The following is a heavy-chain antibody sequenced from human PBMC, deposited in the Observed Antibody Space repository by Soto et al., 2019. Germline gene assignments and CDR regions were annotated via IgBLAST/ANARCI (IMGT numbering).Heavy chain of an antibody. CDR1: GFTFSSYA. V-gene: IGHV3-23*01. D-gene: IGHD1-1*01. CDR2: ISGSGGST. J-gene: IGHJ4*02. Sequence: EVQLLESGGGLVQPGGSLRLSCAASGFTFSSYAMRWVRQAPGKGLEWVSAISGSGGSTYYADSVKGRFTISRDNSKKTLYLQLISLRARDTAVYYCAKEDLERDYLDYWSQCTLVNVSS. CDR3: AKEDLERDYLDY.